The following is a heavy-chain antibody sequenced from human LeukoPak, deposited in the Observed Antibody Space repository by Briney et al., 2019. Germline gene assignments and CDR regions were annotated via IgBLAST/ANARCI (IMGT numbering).Heavy chain of an antibody. V-gene: IGHV3-33*01. CDR1: GFTFSSYG. CDR2: IWYDGSNK. J-gene: IGHJ4*02. CDR3: AREEYSSSSPFDY. D-gene: IGHD6-6*01. Sequence: GGSLRLSCAASGFTFSSYGTHWVRQAPGKGLEWVAVIWYDGSNKYYADSVKGRFTISRDNSKNTLYLQMNSLRAEDTAVYYCAREEYSSSSPFDYWGQGTLVTVSA.